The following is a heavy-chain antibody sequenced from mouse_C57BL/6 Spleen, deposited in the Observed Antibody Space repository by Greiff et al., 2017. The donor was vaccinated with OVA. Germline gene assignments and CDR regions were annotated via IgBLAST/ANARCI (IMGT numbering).Heavy chain of an antibody. Sequence: VQLQQPGAELVKPGASVKLSCKASGYTFTSYWMHWVKQRPGQGLEWIGMIHPNSGSTNYNEKFKSKATLTVDKSSSTAYMQLSSLTSEDSAVYYCARSLITTVVAMDWYFDVWGTGTTVTVSS. D-gene: IGHD1-1*01. CDR3: ARSLITTVVAMDWYFDV. J-gene: IGHJ1*03. V-gene: IGHV1-64*01. CDR2: IHPNSGST. CDR1: GYTFTSYW.